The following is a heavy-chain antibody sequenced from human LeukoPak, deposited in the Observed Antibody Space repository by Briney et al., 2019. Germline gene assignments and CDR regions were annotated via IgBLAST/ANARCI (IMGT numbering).Heavy chain of an antibody. V-gene: IGHV1-69*05. CDR2: IIPIFGTA. J-gene: IGHJ4*02. CDR1: GGTFSSYA. CDR3: ARVVLQSIAAAGLTKAPFDY. D-gene: IGHD6-13*01. Sequence: SVKVSCKASGGTFSSYAISWVRQAPGQGLEWMGGIIPIFGTANYAQKFQGRVTITTDESTSTAYMELSSLRSEDTAVYYCARVVLQSIAAAGLTKAPFDYWGQGTLVTVSS.